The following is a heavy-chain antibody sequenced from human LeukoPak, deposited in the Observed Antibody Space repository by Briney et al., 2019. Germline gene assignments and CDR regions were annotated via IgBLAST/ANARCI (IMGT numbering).Heavy chain of an antibody. CDR3: ARGARQDY. CDR2: IYTSGST. V-gene: IGHV4-61*02. CDR1: GGSISSGSYY. D-gene: IGHD6-6*01. Sequence: SQTLSLTCTVSGGSISSGSYYWSWIRQPAGKGLEWIGRIYTSGSTNYNPSLKSRVTISVDTSKNQFSLKLSSVTAADTAVYYCARGARQDYWGQGTLVTVCS. J-gene: IGHJ4*02.